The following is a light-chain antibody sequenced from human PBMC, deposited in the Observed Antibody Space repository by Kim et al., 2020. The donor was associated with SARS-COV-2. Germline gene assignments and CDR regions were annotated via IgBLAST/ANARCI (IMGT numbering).Light chain of an antibody. CDR2: AAS. J-gene: IGKJ2*01. Sequence: SASTGDRVTITCRASQGISSYLAWYQQKPGKAPKLLIYAASTLQSGVPSRFSGSGYGTDFTLTISCMQSEDFATYYCQQYYSYPTFGQGTKLEI. CDR1: QGISSY. V-gene: IGKV1-8*01. CDR3: QQYYSYPT.